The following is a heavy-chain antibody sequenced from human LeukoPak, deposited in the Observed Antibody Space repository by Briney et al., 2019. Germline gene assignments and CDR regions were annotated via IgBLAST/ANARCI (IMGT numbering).Heavy chain of an antibody. D-gene: IGHD3-9*01. CDR1: GGTFSSYA. J-gene: IGHJ4*02. Sequence: SVKVSCKASGGTFSSYAISWVRQAPGQGREWMGGVIPIFGTANYAQKFQGRVTITADESTSTAYMELSSLRSEDTAVSYCARSADILTGYYVTWGQGTLVTASS. CDR3: ARSADILTGYYVT. V-gene: IGHV1-69*13. CDR2: VIPIFGTA.